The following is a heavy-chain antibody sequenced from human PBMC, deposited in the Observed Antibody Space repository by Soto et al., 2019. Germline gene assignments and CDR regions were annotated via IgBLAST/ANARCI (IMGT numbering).Heavy chain of an antibody. D-gene: IGHD4-17*01. CDR2: IYYSGST. Sequence: SETVSLTCTVSGGSISSGGYYWSWIRQHPGKGLEWIGYIYYSGSTYYNPSLKSRVTISVDTSKNQFSLKLSSVTAADTAVYYCERGIRSYGDYAPGYYYGTDVSGPGPADTLSS. J-gene: IGHJ6*02. CDR1: GGSISSGGYY. CDR3: ERGIRSYGDYAPGYYYGTDV. V-gene: IGHV4-31*03.